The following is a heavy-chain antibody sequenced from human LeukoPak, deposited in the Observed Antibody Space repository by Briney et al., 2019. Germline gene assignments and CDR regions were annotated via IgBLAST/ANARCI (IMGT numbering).Heavy chain of an antibody. CDR3: ASFGSSSSGANDY. J-gene: IGHJ4*02. CDR1: GFTVSSNY. CDR2: IYSGGST. D-gene: IGHD6-6*01. V-gene: IGHV3-53*01. Sequence: GGSLRLSSAASGFTVSSNYMSWVRQAPGKGLEWVSVIYSGGSTYYADSVKGRFTISRDNSKNTLYLQMNSLRAEDTAVYYCASFGSSSSGANDYWGQGTLVTVSS.